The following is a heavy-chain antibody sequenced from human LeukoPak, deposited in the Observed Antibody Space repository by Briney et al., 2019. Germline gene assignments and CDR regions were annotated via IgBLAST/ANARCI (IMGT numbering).Heavy chain of an antibody. J-gene: IGHJ6*04. CDR3: ARWLVQYYYYYYGMDV. CDR2: IWYDGSNK. CDR1: GFTFSSYG. Sequence: PGRSLRLSCAASGFTFSSYGMHWVRQAPGKGLEGVAVIWYDGSNKYYADSVKGRFTISRDNSKNTLYLQINSLRAEDTAVYYCARWLVQYYYYYYGMDVWGKGTTVTVSS. D-gene: IGHD6-6*01. V-gene: IGHV3-33*01.